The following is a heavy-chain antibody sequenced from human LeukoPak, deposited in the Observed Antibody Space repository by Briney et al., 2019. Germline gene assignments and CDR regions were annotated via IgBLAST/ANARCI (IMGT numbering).Heavy chain of an antibody. CDR3: ARPGYGMDV. CDR2: INHSGST. D-gene: IGHD1-14*01. V-gene: IGHV4-34*01. CDR1: GGSFSGYY. J-gene: IGHJ6*02. Sequence: SETLSLTCAVYGGSFSGYYWSWIRQPPGKGLEWIGEINHSGSTNYNPSLKSRVTISVDTSKNQFSLKLSSVTAADTAVYYCARPGYGMDVWGQGTTVTVSS.